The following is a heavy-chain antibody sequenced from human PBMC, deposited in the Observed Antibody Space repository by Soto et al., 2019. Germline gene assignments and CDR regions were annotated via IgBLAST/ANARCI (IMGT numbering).Heavy chain of an antibody. D-gene: IGHD2-8*01. CDR1: GGTFSSYA. J-gene: IGHJ6*02. V-gene: IGHV1-69*01. CDR3: ARDGGDIVLMVSYYYYYGMDV. CDR2: IIPIFGTA. Sequence: QVQLVQSGAEVKKPGSSVKVSCKASGGTFSSYAISWVRQAPGQGLEWMGGIIPIFGTANYAQKFQGRVTITADESTSTAYMELSSLRSEDTAVYYCARDGGDIVLMVSYYYYYGMDVWGQGTTVTVSS.